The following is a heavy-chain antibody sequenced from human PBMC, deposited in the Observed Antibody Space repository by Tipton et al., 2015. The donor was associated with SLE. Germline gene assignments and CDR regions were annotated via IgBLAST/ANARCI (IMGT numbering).Heavy chain of an antibody. D-gene: IGHD1-14*01. CDR1: GDGMRPYY. Sequence: PGLVKPSETLSLTCRVSGDGMRPYYWSWIRQSPGKGLEWIGCIYHSGTTHYNPSLNSRVTMSVDTSKSQFSLKLTSVAAADTAVYYCVRGGRGNLDRWGQGSLVIVSS. CDR2: IYHSGTT. CDR3: VRGGRGNLDR. J-gene: IGHJ4*02. V-gene: IGHV4-59*01.